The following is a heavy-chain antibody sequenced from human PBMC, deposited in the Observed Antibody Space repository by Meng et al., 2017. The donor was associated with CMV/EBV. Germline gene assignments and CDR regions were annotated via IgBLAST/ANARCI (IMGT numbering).Heavy chain of an antibody. CDR1: GFTFSSYS. Sequence: GESLKISCAASGFTFSSYSMNWVRQAPGKGLEWVSSISSSSSYIYYADSVKGRFTISRDNSKNTLYLQMNSLRAEDTAVYYCAKKLGTINVVVPAAEARGEAGDVWGQGTTVTVSS. CDR3: AKKLGTINVVVPAAEARGEAGDV. D-gene: IGHD2-2*01. CDR2: ISSSSSYI. V-gene: IGHV3-21*04. J-gene: IGHJ6*02.